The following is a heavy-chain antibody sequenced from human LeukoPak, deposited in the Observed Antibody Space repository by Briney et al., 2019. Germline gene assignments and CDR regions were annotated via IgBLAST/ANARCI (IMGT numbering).Heavy chain of an antibody. D-gene: IGHD3-10*01. J-gene: IGHJ5*02. CDR2: MNPNSGNT. CDR3: ARGRYYGSGSYVFDP. Sequence: ASVTVSCKASGYTFTSYDINWVRQAPGQGLEWMGWMNPNSGNTGYAQKFQGRVTMTRNTSISTAYMELSSLRSEDTAVYYCARGRYYGSGSYVFDPWGQGTLVTVSS. V-gene: IGHV1-8*01. CDR1: GYTFTSYD.